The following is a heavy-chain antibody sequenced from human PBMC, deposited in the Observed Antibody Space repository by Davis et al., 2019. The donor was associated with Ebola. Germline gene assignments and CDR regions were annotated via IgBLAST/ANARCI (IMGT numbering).Heavy chain of an antibody. J-gene: IGHJ4*02. CDR2: INHSGST. Sequence: MPSETLSLTCAVYGGSLSGYYWSWIRQPPGKGLEWIGEINHSGSTNYNPSLKSRVTISVDTSKNQFSLKLSSVTAADTAVYYCARGPNYVWGSCRYPYWGQGTLVTVSS. V-gene: IGHV4-34*01. CDR1: GGSLSGYY. CDR3: ARGPNYVWGSCRYPY. D-gene: IGHD3-16*02.